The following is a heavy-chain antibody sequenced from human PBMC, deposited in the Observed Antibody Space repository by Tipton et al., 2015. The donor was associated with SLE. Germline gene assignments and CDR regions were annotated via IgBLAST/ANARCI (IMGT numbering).Heavy chain of an antibody. CDR2: IYTTGST. D-gene: IGHD4-11*01. CDR1: DGSISDYY. J-gene: IGHJ6*02. Sequence: TLSLTCTVSDGSISDYYWTWIRQPAGEGLEWIGRIYTTGSTNYNPSLKTRVTMSIDTSKMQFSLRLSSVTAADTAVYFCAGGEDSKYDVWGQGTTVTVSS. CDR3: AGGEDSKYDV. V-gene: IGHV4-4*07.